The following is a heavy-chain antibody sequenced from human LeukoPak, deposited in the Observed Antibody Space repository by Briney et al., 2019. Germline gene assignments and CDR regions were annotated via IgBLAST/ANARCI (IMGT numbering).Heavy chain of an antibody. V-gene: IGHV1-46*01. Sequence: ASVKVSCKASGYTFTDDYVHWVRQAPGQGLEWMGWINPNSGVTSYAQKFQGRVTMTRDMSTSTVYMELSSLRSEDTAVYYCAREGHAILTGGDAFDIWGQGTMVTVSS. CDR1: GYTFTDDY. D-gene: IGHD1-14*01. CDR3: AREGHAILTGGDAFDI. CDR2: INPNSGVT. J-gene: IGHJ3*02.